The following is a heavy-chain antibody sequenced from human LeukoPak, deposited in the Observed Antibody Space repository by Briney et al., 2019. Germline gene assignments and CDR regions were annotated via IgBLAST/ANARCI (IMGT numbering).Heavy chain of an antibody. V-gene: IGHV1-18*01. Sequence: ASVKVSCKASGYTFTSYGISWVRQAPGQGLEWMGWIVAYNGNTNYAQKLQGRVTMTTDTSTSTAYMELRSLRSDDTAVYYCAASGYYDSSGYYSFDYWGQGTLVTVSS. J-gene: IGHJ4*02. D-gene: IGHD3-22*01. CDR1: GYTFTSYG. CDR3: AASGYYDSSGYYSFDY. CDR2: IVAYNGNT.